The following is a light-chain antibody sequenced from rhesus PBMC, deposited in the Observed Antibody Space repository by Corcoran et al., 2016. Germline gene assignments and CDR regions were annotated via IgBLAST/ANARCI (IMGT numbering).Light chain of an antibody. CDR1: QRISSG. Sequence: DIQMTQSPSSLSASVGDTVTITCRASQRISSGLDWYQQKPGKAPKLLIYKAARLQSGVPSRFSGSGSGTDFTLTISSLQPDDFATYYCLQYSSSPFTFGPGTKLDIK. V-gene: IGKV1-22*01. CDR3: LQYSSSPFT. J-gene: IGKJ3*01. CDR2: KAA.